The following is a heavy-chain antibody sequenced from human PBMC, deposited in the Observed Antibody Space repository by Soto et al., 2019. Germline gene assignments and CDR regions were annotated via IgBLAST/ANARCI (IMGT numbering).Heavy chain of an antibody. CDR2: IYHSGST. D-gene: IGHD4-17*01. CDR1: GYSISSGYY. Sequence: SETLSLTCVVSGYSISSGYYWGWIRQPPGKGLEWIGSIYHSGSTYYNPSLKSRVTISVDTSKDQFSLKLSSVTAADTAVYYCARVSYGDYFDYWGQGTLVTVSS. CDR3: ARVSYGDYFDY. V-gene: IGHV4-38-2*01. J-gene: IGHJ4*02.